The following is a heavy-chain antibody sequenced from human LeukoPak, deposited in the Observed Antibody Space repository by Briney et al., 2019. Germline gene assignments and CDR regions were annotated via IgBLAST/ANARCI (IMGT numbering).Heavy chain of an antibody. J-gene: IGHJ4*02. CDR1: GFIFSSYG. CDR2: ISYDGSNK. V-gene: IGHV3-30*03. D-gene: IGHD3-10*01. CDR3: ARGVIEGNDY. Sequence: PGGSLRLSCAASGFIFSSYGMHWVRQAPGKGLEWVAVISYDGSNKYYADSVKGRFTISRDNSKNTLCLQMNSLRAEDTAVYYCARGVIEGNDYWGQGTLVTVSS.